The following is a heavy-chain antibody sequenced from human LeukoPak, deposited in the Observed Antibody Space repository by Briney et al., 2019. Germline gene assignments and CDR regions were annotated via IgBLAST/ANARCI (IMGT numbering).Heavy chain of an antibody. V-gene: IGHV3-21*01. CDR1: GFTFSSYN. D-gene: IGHD6-6*01. CDR2: ITSDSRYM. Sequence: GGSLRLSCAASGFTFSSYNMNWVRQAPGKGLEWVSSITSDSRYMYYADSVKGRFTISRDNAKNSLYLQMSSLRVEDTAVYYCTRDPRHFDSCGQGTLVTVSS. CDR3: TRDPRHFDS. J-gene: IGHJ5*01.